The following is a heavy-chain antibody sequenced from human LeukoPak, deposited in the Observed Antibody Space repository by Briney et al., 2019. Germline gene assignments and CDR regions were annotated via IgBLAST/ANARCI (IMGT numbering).Heavy chain of an antibody. V-gene: IGHV4-39*07. CDR1: GGSISSSSYY. CDR3: ARDSQVAGTDY. Sequence: PSETLSLTCTVSGGSISSSSYYWGWIRQPPGKGLEWIGSIYYSGSTYYNPSLKSRVTISVDTSKNQFSLKLSSVTAADTAVYYCARDSQVAGTDYWGQGTLVTVSS. CDR2: IYYSGST. D-gene: IGHD6-19*01. J-gene: IGHJ4*02.